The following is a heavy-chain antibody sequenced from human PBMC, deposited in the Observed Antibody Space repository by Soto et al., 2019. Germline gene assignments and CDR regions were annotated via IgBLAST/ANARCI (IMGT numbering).Heavy chain of an antibody. V-gene: IGHV4-4*02. D-gene: IGHD2-15*01. CDR3: AVRWGGSWDDI. J-gene: IGHJ3*02. Sequence: QVQLQESGPGLVKPSGTRSLTCAVSGGSISSSNWWSWVRQPPGKGLEWIGEIYHIGSTNYSPSLKSRVTISVDKSKNQFSLKLNSVTAADTAIYYCAVRWGGSWDDIWGQGTMVTVSS. CDR1: GGSISSSNW. CDR2: IYHIGST.